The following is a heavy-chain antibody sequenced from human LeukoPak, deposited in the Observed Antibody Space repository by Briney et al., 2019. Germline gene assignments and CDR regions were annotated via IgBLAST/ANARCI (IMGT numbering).Heavy chain of an antibody. Sequence: GGSLRLSCAASGFTFDDYAMHWVRQAPGKGLEWVSLISWDGGSTYYADSLKGRFTISRDNSKNSLYLQMNSLRTEDTALYYCAKDIKQHAVGPYFDYWGQGTLVTVSS. CDR1: GFTFDDYA. D-gene: IGHD6-13*01. J-gene: IGHJ4*02. CDR2: ISWDGGST. V-gene: IGHV3-43*01. CDR3: AKDIKQHAVGPYFDY.